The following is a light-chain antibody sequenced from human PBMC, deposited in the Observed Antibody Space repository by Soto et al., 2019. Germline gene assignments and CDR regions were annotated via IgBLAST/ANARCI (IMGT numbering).Light chain of an antibody. J-gene: IGLJ2*01. CDR2: EDT. CDR3: SSYAGSTTYVV. V-gene: IGLV2-23*01. CDR1: SSDVGSYNL. Sequence: QSVLTQPASVSGSPGQSITISCTGTSSDVGSYNLVSWYQQHPGKAPKLMIYEDTKRPSGVSNRFSGSKSGNTASLTISGLQAEDEADYYCSSYAGSTTYVVFGGGTQPTVL.